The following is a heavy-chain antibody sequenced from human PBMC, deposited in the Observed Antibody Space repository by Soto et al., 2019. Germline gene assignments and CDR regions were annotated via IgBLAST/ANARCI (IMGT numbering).Heavy chain of an antibody. V-gene: IGHV4-39*01. D-gene: IGHD2-2*01. CDR3: ASLPAAEYYYGMEV. CDR1: GGSISSSSYY. Sequence: SETLSLTCTVSGGSISSSSYYWGWIRHPPGKGREWIGSIYYSGSTYYNPSLKSRVTISVDTSKNQFSLKLSSVTAADTAVDYCASLPAAEYYYGMEVWGQGTPVTVSS. J-gene: IGHJ6*02. CDR2: IYYSGST.